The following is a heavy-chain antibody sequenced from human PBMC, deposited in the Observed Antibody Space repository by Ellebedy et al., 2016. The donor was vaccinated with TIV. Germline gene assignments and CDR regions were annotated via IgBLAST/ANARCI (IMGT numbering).Heavy chain of an antibody. CDR1: GFTFNSYW. CDR3: ARDGAYGDYSPGYYGMDV. CDR2: INQDGSRI. J-gene: IGHJ6*02. Sequence: GESLKISCAASGFTFNSYWTSWVRQAPGKGLEWVANINQDGSRIYYVDSVKGRFTISRDNAKNSVYLRMSTLRVEDTAVDHCARDGAYGDYSPGYYGMDVWGQGTTVTVSS. D-gene: IGHD5-12*01. V-gene: IGHV3-7*03.